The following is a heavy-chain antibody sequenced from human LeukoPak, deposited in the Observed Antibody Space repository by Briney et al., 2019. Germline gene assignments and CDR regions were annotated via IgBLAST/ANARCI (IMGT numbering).Heavy chain of an antibody. CDR1: GYTLTELS. Sequence: ASVKVSCKVSGYTLTELSKHWVRQAPGKGLEWMGGFDPEDGETIYAQKFQGRVTMTEDTSTDTAYMELSSLRSEDTAVYYCATLPPWGIAAANFDYWGQGTLVTVSS. CDR2: FDPEDGET. CDR3: ATLPPWGIAAANFDY. V-gene: IGHV1-24*01. D-gene: IGHD6-13*01. J-gene: IGHJ4*02.